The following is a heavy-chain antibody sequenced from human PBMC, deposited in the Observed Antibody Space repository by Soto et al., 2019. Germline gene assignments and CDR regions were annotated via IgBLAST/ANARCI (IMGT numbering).Heavy chain of an antibody. J-gene: IGHJ4*02. CDR2: IIPMFDTP. CDR3: ARSGGLDRDFNY. D-gene: IGHD2-15*01. Sequence: QVQLVQSGAEVKKPGSSVKVSCKASGGTFSSDSFSWVRQAPGQGLEWMGGIIPMFDTPIYAQKFQDRVTITADESTSKAYMQLSSLRSGDTAVYYCARSGGLDRDFNYWGPGSLVTVSS. CDR1: GGTFSSDS. V-gene: IGHV1-69*12.